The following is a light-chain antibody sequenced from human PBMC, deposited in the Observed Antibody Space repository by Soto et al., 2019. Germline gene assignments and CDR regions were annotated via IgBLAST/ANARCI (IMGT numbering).Light chain of an antibody. CDR3: QQRSNWPPIT. V-gene: IGKV3-11*01. Sequence: EIVLTQSPATLSLSPGERATLSCRASQSVSSYLAWYQQNPGQAPRLLIYDASNRATGIPARFSGSGSGTDFTLTISSLEPEDFAVYYCQQRSNWPPITFGQGIRLEIK. CDR1: QSVSSY. CDR2: DAS. J-gene: IGKJ5*01.